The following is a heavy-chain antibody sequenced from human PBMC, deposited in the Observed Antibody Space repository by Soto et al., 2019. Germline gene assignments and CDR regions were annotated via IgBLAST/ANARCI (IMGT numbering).Heavy chain of an antibody. V-gene: IGHV3-33*01. CDR3: ARDSHYYDSSGYPEYYYYYGMDV. CDR1: GFTFSSYG. Sequence: QVQLVESGGGVVQPGRSLRLSCAASGFTFSSYGMHWVRQAPGKGLEGVAVIWYDGSNKYYADSVKGRFTISRDNSKNTLYLQMNSLRAEDTAVYYCARDSHYYDSSGYPEYYYYYGMDVWGQGTTVTVSS. CDR2: IWYDGSNK. D-gene: IGHD3-22*01. J-gene: IGHJ6*02.